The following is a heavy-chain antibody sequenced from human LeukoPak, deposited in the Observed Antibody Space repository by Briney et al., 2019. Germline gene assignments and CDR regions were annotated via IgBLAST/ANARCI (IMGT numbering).Heavy chain of an antibody. Sequence: ASVKVSCKASGYTFTNYGISWVRQAPGQGLEWMGYIITCNGNTNYAQKLQGRVTMTTDTSTSTAYMELRSLRSDDTAVYYCARDTKRSRARWENLGFDPWGQGTLVTVSS. V-gene: IGHV1-18*01. CDR2: IITCNGNT. CDR1: GYTFTNYG. D-gene: IGHD1-26*01. CDR3: ARDTKRSRARWENLGFDP. J-gene: IGHJ5*02.